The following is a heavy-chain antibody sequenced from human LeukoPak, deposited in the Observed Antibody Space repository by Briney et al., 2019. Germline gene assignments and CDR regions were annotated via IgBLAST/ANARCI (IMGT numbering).Heavy chain of an antibody. CDR1: GGSISSSSYY. Sequence: PSETLSLTCTVSGGSISSSSYYWGWIRQPPGKGLEWIGSIYYSGSTYYNPSLKSRVTISVDTSKNQFSLKLSSVTAADTAVYYCARDGQHDSSGYSYYYYYYMDVWGKGTTVTVSS. J-gene: IGHJ6*03. V-gene: IGHV4-39*07. CDR2: IYYSGST. CDR3: ARDGQHDSSGYSYYYYYYMDV. D-gene: IGHD3-22*01.